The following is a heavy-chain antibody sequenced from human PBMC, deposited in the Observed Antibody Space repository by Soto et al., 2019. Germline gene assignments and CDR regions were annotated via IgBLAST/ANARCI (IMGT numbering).Heavy chain of an antibody. Sequence: EVQLLESGGDLVQPGGSLRLSCAASGFTFSSYGMRWVRQAPGKGLEWVSGISGSGANTYYADSVKGRFTISRDNSKNTLYLQMNSLRAEDTAVYYCAKKAGTAYYFDYWGQGTLVTVS. CDR2: ISGSGANT. CDR1: GFTFSSYG. J-gene: IGHJ4*02. D-gene: IGHD1-7*01. V-gene: IGHV3-23*01. CDR3: AKKAGTAYYFDY.